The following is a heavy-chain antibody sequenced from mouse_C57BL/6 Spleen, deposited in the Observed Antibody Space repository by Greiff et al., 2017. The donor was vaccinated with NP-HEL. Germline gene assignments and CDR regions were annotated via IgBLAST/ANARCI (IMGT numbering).Heavy chain of an antibody. CDR3: AKNGYDGGNYFDY. Sequence: VKLVESGPGLVAPSQSLSITCTVSGFSLTSYAISWVRQPPGKGLEWLGVIWTGGGTNYNSALKSRLSISKDNSKSQVFLKMNSLQTDDTARYYCAKNGYDGGNYFDYWGQGTTLTVSS. CDR1: GFSLTSYA. CDR2: IWTGGGT. V-gene: IGHV2-9-1*01. J-gene: IGHJ2*01. D-gene: IGHD2-2*01.